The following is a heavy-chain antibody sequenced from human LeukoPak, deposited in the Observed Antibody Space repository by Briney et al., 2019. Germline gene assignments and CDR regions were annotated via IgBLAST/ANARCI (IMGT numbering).Heavy chain of an antibody. J-gene: IGHJ4*02. CDR2: ISGSGGST. CDR3: AKGVQYFDY. V-gene: IGHV3-23*01. D-gene: IGHD1-1*01. CDR1: GFTFSTYA. Sequence: PGGSLRLSCAAAGFTFSTYAMSWVRQAPGKGLEWVSAISGSGGSTYYADSVKGRFTISRDNSKNTLYLQMNGLRAEDTAVYYCAKGVQYFDYWGQGTLVTVSS.